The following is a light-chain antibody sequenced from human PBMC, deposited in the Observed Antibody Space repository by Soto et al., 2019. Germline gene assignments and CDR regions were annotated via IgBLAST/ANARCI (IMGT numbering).Light chain of an antibody. CDR3: QQYYSTPLT. V-gene: IGKV4-1*01. J-gene: IGKJ3*01. Sequence: DIVLTQSPDSLAVSLGERATINCKSSQSVLYSSTNKNYLAWYQQKPGQPPKLLIYWASTRESGAPDRFSGSGSGTDFTLTISSLQAEDVAVYYCQQYYSTPLTFGPGTKVDIK. CDR1: QSVLYSSTNKNY. CDR2: WAS.